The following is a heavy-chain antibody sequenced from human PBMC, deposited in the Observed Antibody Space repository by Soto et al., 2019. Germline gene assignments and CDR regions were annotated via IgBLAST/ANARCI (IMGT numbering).Heavy chain of an antibody. Sequence: SQTLSLTCAITGDSVSSNSAGWSWVRQSPSRGLEWLGRTYYRSKWYYEYAVSVRGRITINPDTSKNSLYLQMNSLGADDTAVYYCARGRSFDWSYAGGFDFWGQGTLVTVSS. J-gene: IGHJ4*02. CDR2: TYYRSKWYY. D-gene: IGHD3-9*01. V-gene: IGHV6-1*01. CDR1: GDSVSSNSAG. CDR3: ARGRSFDWSYAGGFDF.